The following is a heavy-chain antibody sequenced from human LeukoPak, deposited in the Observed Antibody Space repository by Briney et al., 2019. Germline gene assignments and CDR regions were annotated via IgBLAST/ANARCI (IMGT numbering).Heavy chain of an antibody. Sequence: GSLRLSCAASGFTFSSYSMNWVRQAPGKGLEWIGSIYYSGSTYYNPSLKSRVTISVDTSKNQFSLKLSSVTAADTAVYYCARHVRGSYQGGLDYWGQGTLVTVSS. D-gene: IGHD1-26*01. CDR1: GFTFSSYSMN. CDR2: IYYSGST. CDR3: ARHVRGSYQGGLDY. V-gene: IGHV4-39*01. J-gene: IGHJ4*02.